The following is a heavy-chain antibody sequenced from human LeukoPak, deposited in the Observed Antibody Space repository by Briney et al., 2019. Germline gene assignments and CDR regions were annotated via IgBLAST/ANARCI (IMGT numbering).Heavy chain of an antibody. CDR2: IYPGDSDT. J-gene: IGHJ4*02. CDR3: AGNYVDTAMVPTY. Sequence: PGESLKISCKGSGYSFTSYWIGWVRQVPGKGLEWMGIIYPGDSDTRYSPSFQGQVTISADKSISTAYLQWSSLKASDTAMYYCAGNYVDTAMVPTYWGQGTLVTVSS. V-gene: IGHV5-51*01. CDR1: GYSFTSYW. D-gene: IGHD5-18*01.